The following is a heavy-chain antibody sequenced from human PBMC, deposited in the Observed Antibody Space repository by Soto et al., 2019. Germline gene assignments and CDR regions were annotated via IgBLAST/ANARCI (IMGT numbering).Heavy chain of an antibody. CDR1: GFTFSSYA. Sequence: GGSLRLSCAASGFTFSSYAMHWVRQAPGKGLEWVAVISYDGSNKYYADSVKGRFTISRDNSKNTLYLQMNSPRAEDTAVYYCARVASDTAMVGYYYMDVWGKGTTVTVSS. V-gene: IGHV3-30-3*01. J-gene: IGHJ6*03. D-gene: IGHD5-18*01. CDR2: ISYDGSNK. CDR3: ARVASDTAMVGYYYMDV.